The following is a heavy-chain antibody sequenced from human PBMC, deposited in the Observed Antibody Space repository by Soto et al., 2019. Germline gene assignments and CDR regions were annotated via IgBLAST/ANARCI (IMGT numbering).Heavy chain of an antibody. CDR1: GGTFKKFA. Sequence: QVQLVQSGPEVKKPGSSVKVSCEASGGTFKKFAISWVRQAPGQGLEWMGGTLPFLGSSKYPQKFQGRVTIAADESATTTYMELTGLTSEDTAVYYCARGGKFHSEDLWEASYSHGLDVCGQGTTVTVSS. J-gene: IGHJ6*02. CDR2: TLPFLGSS. CDR3: ARGGKFHSEDLWEASYSHGLDV. V-gene: IGHV1-69*01. D-gene: IGHD1-26*01.